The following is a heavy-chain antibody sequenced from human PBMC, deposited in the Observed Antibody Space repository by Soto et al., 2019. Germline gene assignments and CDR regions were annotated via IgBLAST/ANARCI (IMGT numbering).Heavy chain of an antibody. CDR3: AKGSGWYSYFDY. V-gene: IGHV3-23*01. CDR1: GFTFSSYA. D-gene: IGHD6-19*01. J-gene: IGHJ4*02. CDR2: ISGSGGST. Sequence: EVQLLESGGGSVQPGGSLRLSCAASGFTFSSYAMSWVRQAPGKGLEWVSAISGSGGSTYYADSVKGRFTMSRDNSKNTLYLQMNSLRVEDTAVYYCAKGSGWYSYFDYWGQGTLVTVSS.